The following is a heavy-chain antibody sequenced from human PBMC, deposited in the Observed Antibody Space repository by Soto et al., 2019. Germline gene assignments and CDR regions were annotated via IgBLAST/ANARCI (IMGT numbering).Heavy chain of an antibody. J-gene: IGHJ4*02. V-gene: IGHV4-31*03. D-gene: IGHD3-3*01. CDR1: GGSISSGGYY. CDR2: IYYSGST. CDR3: ARHMQKYYDFWSGYPPPYYFTY. Sequence: PSETLSLTCTVSGGSISSGGYYWSWIRQHPGKGLEWIGYIYYSGSTYYNPSLKSRVTISVDTSKNQFSLKLSSVTAADTAVYYCARHMQKYYDFWSGYPPPYYFTYWGQGTLVTVSS.